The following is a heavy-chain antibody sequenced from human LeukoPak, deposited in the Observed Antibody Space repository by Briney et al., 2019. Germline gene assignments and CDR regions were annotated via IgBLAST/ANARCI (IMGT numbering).Heavy chain of an antibody. J-gene: IGHJ6*03. CDR1: GFRFSGYA. CDR3: AKGSAYYDFYYMVV. V-gene: IGHV3-23*01. CDR2: ISGSGDTT. Sequence: GGTLRLSRVGSGFRFSGYAMSWVRQAPGKELDWVSTISGSGDTTYYADSVKGRFAISRDNAKNTLDLQMNSLTAEDTAVYYCAKGSAYYDFYYMVVCGKGTTVTVSS.